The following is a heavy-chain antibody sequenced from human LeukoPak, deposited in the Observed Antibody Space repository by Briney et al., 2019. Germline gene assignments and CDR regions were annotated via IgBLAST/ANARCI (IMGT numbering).Heavy chain of an antibody. J-gene: IGHJ4*02. CDR2: INSDGSST. CDR1: GFTFSSYW. D-gene: IGHD6-13*01. CDR3: PSRIAAAAAPYYFDY. Sequence: GGSLRLSCAASGFTFSSYWMHWVRQAPGKGLLWVSRINSDGSSTSYADSVKGRFTISRDNAKNTLYLQMNSLRAEDTAVYYCPSRIAAAAAPYYFDYWGQGTLVTVSS. V-gene: IGHV3-74*01.